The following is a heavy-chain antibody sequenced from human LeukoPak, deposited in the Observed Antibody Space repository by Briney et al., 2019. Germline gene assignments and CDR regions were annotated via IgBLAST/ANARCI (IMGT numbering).Heavy chain of an antibody. CDR3: ARDKYSGLYYYMDV. D-gene: IGHD5-12*01. Sequence: GGSLRLSCAASGFSFSSYEMNWVRQAPGKGLEWVSYIGSTTNSIYYADSVKGRFTISRDNAKKSLHLQMNSLRAEDTAVYYCARDKYSGLYYYMDVWGKGTTVTVSS. CDR2: IGSTTNSI. J-gene: IGHJ6*03. CDR1: GFSFSSYE. V-gene: IGHV3-48*03.